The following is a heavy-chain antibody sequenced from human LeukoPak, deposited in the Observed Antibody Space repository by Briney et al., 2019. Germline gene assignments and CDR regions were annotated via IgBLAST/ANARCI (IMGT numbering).Heavy chain of an antibody. CDR1: GGTFSSYA. Sequence: ASVKVSCKASGGTFSSYAISWVRQAPGQGLEWMGRIIPIFGTANYAQKFQGRVTITTDESTSTAYMELSGLRSEDTAVYYCARDRGYCSGGSCYVHYYYYMDVWGKGATVTVSS. CDR3: ARDRGYCSGGSCYVHYYYYMDV. CDR2: IIPIFGTA. J-gene: IGHJ6*03. D-gene: IGHD2-15*01. V-gene: IGHV1-69*05.